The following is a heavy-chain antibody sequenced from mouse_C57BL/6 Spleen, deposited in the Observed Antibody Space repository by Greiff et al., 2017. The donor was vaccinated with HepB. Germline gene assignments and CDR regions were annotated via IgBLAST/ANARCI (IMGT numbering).Heavy chain of an antibody. CDR2: IYPGSGNT. CDR3: ARGAITTVVATGGYFDY. V-gene: IGHV1-76*01. CDR1: GYTFTDYY. D-gene: IGHD1-1*01. J-gene: IGHJ2*01. Sequence: VQLQQSGAELVRPGASVKLSCKASGYTFTDYYINWVKQRPGQGLEWIARIYPGSGNTYYNEKFKGKATLTAEKSSSTAYMQLSSLTSEDSAVYFCARGAITTVVATGGYFDYWGQGTTLTVSS.